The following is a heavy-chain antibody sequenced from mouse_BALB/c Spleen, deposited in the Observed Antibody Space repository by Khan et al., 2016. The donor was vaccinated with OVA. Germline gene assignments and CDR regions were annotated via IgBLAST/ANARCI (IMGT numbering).Heavy chain of an antibody. Sequence: QLEESGPGLVKPSQSLSLTCTVTGYSITSEYAWNWIRQFPGNKLEWMGYINYSGNTRFNPSLKSRTSITRDTSKNQFFLQLNSVTTEDTATYYCARKDYYDYDPFPYWGKGTLVTVSA. V-gene: IGHV3-2*02. CDR1: GYSITSEYA. CDR3: ARKDYYDYDPFPY. CDR2: INYSGNT. J-gene: IGHJ3*01. D-gene: IGHD2-4*01.